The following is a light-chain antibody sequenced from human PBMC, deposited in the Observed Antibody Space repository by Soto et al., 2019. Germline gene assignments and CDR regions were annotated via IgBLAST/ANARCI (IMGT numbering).Light chain of an antibody. CDR1: QDVRTY. J-gene: IGKJ2*01. CDR2: AAS. V-gene: IGKV1D-12*01. Sequence: DIQMTQSPSSLSASVGDRVTITCRASQDVRTYLAWYQQRPGKAPKLLIYAASTLQSGVPPRFIGSGSETDFTLTISNLQPEDFATYYCQQGTALMYTFGQGTKLEIK. CDR3: QQGTALMYT.